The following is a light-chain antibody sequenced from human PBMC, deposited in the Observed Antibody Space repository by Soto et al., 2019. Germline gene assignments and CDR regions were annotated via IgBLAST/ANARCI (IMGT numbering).Light chain of an antibody. Sequence: DIRMTQSPSSLSASVGDRVTITCQATQDISNYVNWYQHKTGEAPKLLIYDTSNLKTGVPSRFSGSGSGTDFSFTITSLQPEDIGTYYCQQCDDVPLTFGGGTKVDI. CDR1: QDISNY. V-gene: IGKV1-33*01. CDR3: QQCDDVPLT. J-gene: IGKJ4*01. CDR2: DTS.